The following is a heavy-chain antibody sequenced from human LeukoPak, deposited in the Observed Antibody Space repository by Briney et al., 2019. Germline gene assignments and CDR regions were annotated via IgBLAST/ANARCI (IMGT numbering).Heavy chain of an antibody. CDR1: GFTFSSYG. D-gene: IGHD3-22*01. CDR2: IWYDGSNK. V-gene: IGHV3-33*06. Sequence: GGSLRLSCAASGFTFSSYGMHWVRQAPDKGLEWVAVIWYDGSNKYYADSVKGRFTISRDNSKNTLYLQMNSLRAEDTAVHYCAKDLDYYDSPAGYWGQGTLVTVSS. CDR3: AKDLDYYDSPAGY. J-gene: IGHJ4*02.